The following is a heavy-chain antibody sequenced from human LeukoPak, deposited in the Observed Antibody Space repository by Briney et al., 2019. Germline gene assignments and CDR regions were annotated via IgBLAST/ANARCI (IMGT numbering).Heavy chain of an antibody. CDR2: IWYDGSNK. J-gene: IGHJ6*04. CDR1: GFTFSSYG. CDR3: ARDRQVYYDILTGSTYYYYGMDV. V-gene: IGHV3-33*01. Sequence: PGGSLRLSCAASGFTFSSYGRHWVRQAPGKGLESVAVIWYDGSNKYDADSVKGRFTISRDNSKNTLYLQMNSLRAEDTAVYYCARDRQVYYDILTGSTYYYYGMDVWGKGTTVTVSS. D-gene: IGHD3-9*01.